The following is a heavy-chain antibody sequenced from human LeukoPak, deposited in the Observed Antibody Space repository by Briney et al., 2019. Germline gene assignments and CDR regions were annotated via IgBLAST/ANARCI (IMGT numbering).Heavy chain of an antibody. D-gene: IGHD6-13*01. CDR1: GDSVSRNTAG. V-gene: IGHV6-1*01. Sequence: SQTLSLTCAISGDSVSRNTAGWNWIRQSPSRGLEWLGSTYYRSKWYNDYAVSVKSRITINPDTSKNQFSLQLNSVTPEDTAVYYCARDLSVAAAGTFDYWGQGTLVTVSS. J-gene: IGHJ4*02. CDR2: TYYRSKWYN. CDR3: ARDLSVAAAGTFDY.